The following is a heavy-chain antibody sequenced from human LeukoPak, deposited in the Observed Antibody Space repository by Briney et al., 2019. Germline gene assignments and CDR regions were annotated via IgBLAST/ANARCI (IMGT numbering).Heavy chain of an antibody. D-gene: IGHD6-13*01. J-gene: IGHJ4*02. Sequence: SGGSLRLSCAASGFTFSSYAMNWVRQAPGKGLEWISYIRSSGSPRYYADSAKGRFTISRDNAKKSVYLEMNSLRAEDTAVYYCARPYSSNWFFDYWGQGTLVTVSS. CDR3: ARPYSSNWFFDY. CDR2: IRSSGSPR. V-gene: IGHV3-48*03. CDR1: GFTFSSYA.